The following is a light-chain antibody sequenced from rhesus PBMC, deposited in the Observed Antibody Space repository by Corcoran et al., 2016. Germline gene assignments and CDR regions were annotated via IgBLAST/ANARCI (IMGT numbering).Light chain of an antibody. Sequence: DIQMTQSPSSLSASVGDRVTITCRASENVNNYLNWYQQKPGKAPKLLIYKVSSLQSGVPSRFSGSGSGTDYTFTISSLQPEDGASYYCQHGYGTPYSFGQGTKVEIK. CDR2: KVS. CDR1: ENVNNY. J-gene: IGKJ2*01. V-gene: IGKV1-74*01. CDR3: QHGYGTPYS.